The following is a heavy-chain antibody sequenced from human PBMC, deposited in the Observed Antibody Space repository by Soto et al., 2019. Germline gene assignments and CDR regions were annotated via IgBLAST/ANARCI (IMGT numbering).Heavy chain of an antibody. J-gene: IGHJ3*01. D-gene: IGHD2-8*01. CDR3: AKKGLGSLATYCTTGDCHYAFDV. CDR1: GFTFYNYA. Sequence: EVQLLESGGGLVRPGGSLRLSCAASGFTFYNYAMNWVRQAPGKGLEWVSTISGGGNGTYYADSVKGRFTISRDNSRTTGYLQMNSLRAEDTAVYYCAKKGLGSLATYCTTGDCHYAFDVWGQGTLVTVSS. V-gene: IGHV3-23*01. CDR2: ISGGGNGT.